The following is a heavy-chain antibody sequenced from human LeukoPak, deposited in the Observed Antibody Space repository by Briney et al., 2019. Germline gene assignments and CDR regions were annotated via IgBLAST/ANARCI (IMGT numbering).Heavy chain of an antibody. J-gene: IGHJ4*02. V-gene: IGHV3-66*02. D-gene: IGHD6-13*01. CDR2: IYSGGST. Sequence: HPGGSLRLSCAASGFTVSSNYMSWVRQAPGKGLEWVSVIYSGGSTYYADSVKGRFTISRDNSKNTLYLQMNSLRAEDTAVYYRAAYSSSWYEYYFDYWGQGTLVTVSS. CDR3: AAYSSSWYEYYFDY. CDR1: GFTVSSNY.